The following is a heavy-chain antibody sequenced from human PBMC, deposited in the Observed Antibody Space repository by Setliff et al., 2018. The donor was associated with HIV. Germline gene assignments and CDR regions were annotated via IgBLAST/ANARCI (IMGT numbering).Heavy chain of an antibody. CDR1: GFTFGNYW. CDR2: IKQDGSDK. CDR3: ARPLYGGYSGFDY. Sequence: PGGSLRLSCGASGFTFGNYWMNWVRRPPGKGLEWVANIKQDGSDKYYVDSVKGRFTISRDNAKNSLFLQMNNLRVEDTAIYYCARPLYGGYSGFDYWGQGTLVTVSS. V-gene: IGHV3-7*01. D-gene: IGHD5-12*01. J-gene: IGHJ4*02.